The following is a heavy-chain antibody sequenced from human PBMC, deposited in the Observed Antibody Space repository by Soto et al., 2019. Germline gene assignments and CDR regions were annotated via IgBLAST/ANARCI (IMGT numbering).Heavy chain of an antibody. V-gene: IGHV4-38-2*01. Sequence: SETLSLTCVVSDYPITSDYYWAWIRQPPGKVLEWIGSIYHGGSAYYNPSLNSRVTILVDTSNKQVYLRVTSVTAADTAVYYCARPSGKTTTGTTFDSPVQSGMDVWGQGTTVTVSS. CDR1: DYPITSDYY. CDR3: ARPSGKTTTGTTFDSPVQSGMDV. J-gene: IGHJ6*02. D-gene: IGHD1-7*01. CDR2: IYHGGSA.